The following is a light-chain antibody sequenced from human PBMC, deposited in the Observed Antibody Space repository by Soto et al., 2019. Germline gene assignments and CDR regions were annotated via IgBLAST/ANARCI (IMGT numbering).Light chain of an antibody. J-gene: IGKJ2*01. CDR1: QSIVYNSNNNNY. CDR3: QQYYNTPYT. CDR2: WAS. Sequence: DIVMTQSPDSLAVSLGERATINCKSSQSIVYNSNNNNYLAWYQQKPGQPPKLLISWASTRESGVPDRFSGSGSRTDFTLTTSSLQAEDVAVYYCQQYYNTPYTFGQGTKLEIK. V-gene: IGKV4-1*01.